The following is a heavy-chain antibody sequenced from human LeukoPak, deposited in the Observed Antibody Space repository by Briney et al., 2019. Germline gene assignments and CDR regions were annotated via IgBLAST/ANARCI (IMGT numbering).Heavy chain of an antibody. CDR3: AKWGAQSGSYRVVDC. V-gene: IGHV3-11*03. Sequence: GGSLRLSCAASRFTFSDFYMTWIRQAPGKGLEWLSYISPSSSYTNYADSVKGRFTISRDNSNNTLFLQMNSLRVEDTAVYHCAKWGAQSGSYRVVDCWGRGTLVTVSS. CDR2: ISPSSSYT. J-gene: IGHJ4*02. CDR1: RFTFSDFY. D-gene: IGHD3-10*01.